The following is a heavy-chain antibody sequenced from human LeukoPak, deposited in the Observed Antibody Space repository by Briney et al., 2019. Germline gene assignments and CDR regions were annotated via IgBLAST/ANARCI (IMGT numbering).Heavy chain of an antibody. J-gene: IGHJ6*03. Sequence: PSETLSLTCTVSGYSISSGYYWSWIRQPAGKGLEWIGRIYTSGSTNYNPSLKSRVTISVDTSKNQFSLKLSSVTAADTAVYYCARELTGNSGTFYYYYYYMDVWAKGPRSPSP. CDR2: IYTSGST. V-gene: IGHV4-61*02. CDR3: ARELTGNSGTFYYYYYYMDV. D-gene: IGHD4-23*01. CDR1: GYSISSGYY.